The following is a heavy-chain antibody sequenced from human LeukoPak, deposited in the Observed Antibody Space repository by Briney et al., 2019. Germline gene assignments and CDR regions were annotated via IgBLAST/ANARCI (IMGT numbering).Heavy chain of an antibody. CDR2: IYSGGRT. CDR3: VRAIGFGDYFDY. J-gene: IGHJ4*02. V-gene: IGHV3-66*01. Sequence: GGSLRLSCAASGFTVSNNYMSWVRQAPGKGLEWVSLIYSGGRTYFADSVKGRFTIPRDNSKNTVYLQMNSLRAEDTAVYYCVRAIGFGDYFDYWGQGTLLTVSS. D-gene: IGHD3-16*01. CDR1: GFTVSNNY.